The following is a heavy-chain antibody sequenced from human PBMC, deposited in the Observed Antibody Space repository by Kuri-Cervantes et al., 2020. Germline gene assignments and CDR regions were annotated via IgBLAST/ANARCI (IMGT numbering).Heavy chain of an antibody. CDR2: ISYDGSNK. CDR3: ARLVVASNYYYYGMDV. D-gene: IGHD2-15*01. CDR1: GFTFSSYG. Sequence: GESLKISCAASGFTFSSYGMHWVRQAPGKGLEWVAVISYDGSNKYYADSVKGRFAISRDNAKNSLYLQMNSLRAEDTAVYYCARLVVASNYYYYGMDVWGQGTTVPSP. J-gene: IGHJ6*02. V-gene: IGHV3-30*03.